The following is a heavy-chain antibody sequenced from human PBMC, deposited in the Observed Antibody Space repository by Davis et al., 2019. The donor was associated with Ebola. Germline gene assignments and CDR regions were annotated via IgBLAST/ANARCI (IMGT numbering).Heavy chain of an antibody. V-gene: IGHV1-18*04. CDR3: ARDIGVGTIRGPSYFDY. Sequence: ASVKVSCKASGYTFTNYGITWVRQAPGQGLEWMGWINPHNGNTNYAQNVQGRLTMSADTSTSTAYMELRSLRFDDTAVYFCARDIGVGTIRGPSYFDYWGQGTLVTVSS. D-gene: IGHD1-1*01. CDR1: GYTFTNYG. CDR2: INPHNGNT. J-gene: IGHJ4*02.